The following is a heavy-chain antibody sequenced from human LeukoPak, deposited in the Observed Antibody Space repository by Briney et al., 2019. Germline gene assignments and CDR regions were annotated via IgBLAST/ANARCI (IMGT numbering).Heavy chain of an antibody. CDR3: ARVARDVRAFDL. Sequence: SETLSLTCNVSGGSITRGGNYWSWIRQHPGKGLEWIGYMYHSGTSYYNPSLQNRVIISVDTSQNQISLNLRSVTAADTAVYFCARVARDVRAFDLWGQGTLVTVSS. CDR1: GGSITRGGNY. V-gene: IGHV4-31*03. D-gene: IGHD5-24*01. J-gene: IGHJ3*01. CDR2: MYHSGTS.